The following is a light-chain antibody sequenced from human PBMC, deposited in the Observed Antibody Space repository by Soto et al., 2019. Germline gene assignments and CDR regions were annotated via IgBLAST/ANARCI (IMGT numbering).Light chain of an antibody. V-gene: IGKV1-12*01. Sequence: DIQMTQSPSSVYASIGDRVTITCRASRDIARWLVWYQQKPGEPPKLLMSTASSLQSGVPSRFSGTGSGTDFTLTIISLQPEDFATYYCQQSSRFPVTFGQGTKVEIK. CDR2: TAS. J-gene: IGKJ1*01. CDR3: QQSSRFPVT. CDR1: RDIARW.